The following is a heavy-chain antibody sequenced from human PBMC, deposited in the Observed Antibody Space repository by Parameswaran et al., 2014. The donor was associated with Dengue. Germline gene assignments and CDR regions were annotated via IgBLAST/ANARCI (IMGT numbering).Heavy chain of an antibody. V-gene: IGHV1-8*01. J-gene: IGHJ5*02. D-gene: IGHD6-13*01. CDR2: MNPNSGNT. CDR3: ARKEGSSWYQWLVRGDNWFDP. Sequence: WVRQAPGQGLEWMGWMNPNSGNTGYAQKFQGRVTMTRNTSISTAYMELSSLRSEDTAVYYCARKEGSSWYQWLVRGDNWFDPWGQGTLVTVSS.